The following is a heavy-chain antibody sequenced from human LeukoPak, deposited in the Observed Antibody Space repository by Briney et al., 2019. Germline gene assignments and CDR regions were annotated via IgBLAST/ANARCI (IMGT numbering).Heavy chain of an antibody. Sequence: GGSLRLSCAASGFTFSSYWMSWVRQAPGKGLEWVSSISSSSSYIYYADSVKGRFTITRDNAKNSLYLQMNSLRAEDTAVYYCASHDRPGGFDYWGQGTLVTVSS. J-gene: IGHJ4*02. D-gene: IGHD3-22*01. CDR2: ISSSSSYI. V-gene: IGHV3-21*01. CDR3: ASHDRPGGFDY. CDR1: GFTFSSYW.